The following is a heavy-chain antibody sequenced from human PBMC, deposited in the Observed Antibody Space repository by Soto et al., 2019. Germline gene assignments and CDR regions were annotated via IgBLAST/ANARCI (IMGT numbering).Heavy chain of an antibody. CDR2: IYLHGST. V-gene: IGHV3-53*01. D-gene: IGHD3-3*01. J-gene: IGHJ4*02. CDR1: GFSVSGNY. Sequence: LILSCAASGFSVSGNYINWFLQAPGKGLEWVSVIYLHGSTFYSDSVTGRFTISRDSSKNTVYLEINSLRAEDTAVYYCAKVYNDFWSGYPFYFDYWGLGTLVTVSS. CDR3: AKVYNDFWSGYPFYFDY.